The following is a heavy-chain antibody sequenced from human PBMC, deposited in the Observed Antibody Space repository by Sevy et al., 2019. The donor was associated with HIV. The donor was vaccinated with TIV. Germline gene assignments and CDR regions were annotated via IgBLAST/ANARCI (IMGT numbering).Heavy chain of an antibody. J-gene: IGHJ3*02. CDR3: ARDSSGWQGGGFDI. CDR2: ISSSSSYT. CDR1: GFTFTDYY. Sequence: GGSLRLSCAASGFTFTDYYMNWIRQAPGKGLEWVSYISSSSSYTNYADSVKGRFTISRDNAKNSLYLQMNSLRAEDTAVYYCARDSSGWQGGGFDIWGQGTMVTVSS. V-gene: IGHV3-11*06. D-gene: IGHD3-22*01.